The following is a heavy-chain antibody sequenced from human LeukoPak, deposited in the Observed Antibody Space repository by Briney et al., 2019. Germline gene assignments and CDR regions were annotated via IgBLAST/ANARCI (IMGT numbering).Heavy chain of an antibody. J-gene: IGHJ3*02. CDR1: GFTFRNYFSNYG. V-gene: IGHV3-30*02. CDR2: IRHHGSNK. CDR3: AKSYTSGWDAFDI. Sequence: GGSLRLSCVASGFTFRNYFSNYGMQWVRQAPGKGLEWVAFIRHHGSNKYYADSVKGRFTISRDNSKNTVYLQMNSLRLEDTAVYYCAKSYTSGWDAFDIWGQGTMVTVSS. D-gene: IGHD6-19*01.